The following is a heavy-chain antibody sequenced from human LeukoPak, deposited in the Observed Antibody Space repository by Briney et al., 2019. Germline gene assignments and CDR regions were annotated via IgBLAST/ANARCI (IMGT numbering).Heavy chain of an antibody. D-gene: IGHD5-18*01. CDR1: GGSISNYY. V-gene: IGHV4-4*07. Sequence: SETLSLTCTVSGGSISNYYWTWIRQPAGKGLEWIGRIYTSGSTNYNPSLKSRVTMSVDTSKNQFSLKLSSVTAADTAVYYCARDHSSVAMVSYYYYYMDVWGKGTTVTVSS. CDR2: IYTSGST. J-gene: IGHJ6*03. CDR3: ARDHSSVAMVSYYYYYMDV.